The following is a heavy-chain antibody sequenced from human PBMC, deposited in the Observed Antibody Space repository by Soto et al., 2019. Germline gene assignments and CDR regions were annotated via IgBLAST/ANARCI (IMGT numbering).Heavy chain of an antibody. CDR1: GYSFTSYW. V-gene: IGHV5-51*01. Sequence: RGESLKISCKGSGYSFTSYWIGWVRQMPGKGLEWMGIIYPGDSDTRYSPSFQGQVTISADKSISTAYLQWSSLKASDTAMYYCARVRNRYDYIWGSYPGDAFDIWGQGTMVTVS. D-gene: IGHD3-16*01. CDR3: ARVRNRYDYIWGSYPGDAFDI. CDR2: IYPGDSDT. J-gene: IGHJ3*02.